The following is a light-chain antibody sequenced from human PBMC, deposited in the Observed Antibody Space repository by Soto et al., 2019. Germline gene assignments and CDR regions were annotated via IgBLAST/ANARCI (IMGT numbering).Light chain of an antibody. CDR1: RGIDTY. J-gene: IGKJ3*01. V-gene: IGKV3-11*01. CDR2: DAS. CDR3: QQRSNWPRFT. Sequence: EIVLTQSPATLSLSPGERATLSCRASRGIDTYLAWYQQKRGQAPRLLIYDASNRATGIPARFSGSGSGTDFTLTISSLEPEDFAVYYCQQRSNWPRFTLGPGTKVDIK.